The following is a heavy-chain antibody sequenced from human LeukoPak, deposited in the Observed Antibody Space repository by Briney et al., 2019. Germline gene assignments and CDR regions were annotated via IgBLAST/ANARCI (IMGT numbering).Heavy chain of an antibody. Sequence: GGSLRLSCAASGFTFSSYAMSWVRQAPGKGLEWVSAIRGSGGSTYYADSVKGRFTISRDNSKNTLYLQMNSLRAEDTAVYYCAKDRLDYDILTGYYDYWGQGTLVTVSS. D-gene: IGHD3-9*01. J-gene: IGHJ4*02. CDR3: AKDRLDYDILTGYYDY. CDR2: IRGSGGST. V-gene: IGHV3-23*01. CDR1: GFTFSSYA.